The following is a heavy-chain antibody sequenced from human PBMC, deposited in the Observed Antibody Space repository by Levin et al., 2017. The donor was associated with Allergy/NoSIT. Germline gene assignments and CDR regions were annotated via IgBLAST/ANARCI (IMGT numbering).Heavy chain of an antibody. CDR1: GGTFSSYA. J-gene: IGHJ3*02. CDR3: ARNRLGYDSSGYSADAFDI. CDR2: IIPIFGTA. D-gene: IGHD3-22*01. Sequence: SVKVSCKASGGTFSSYAISWVRQAPGQGLEWMGGIIPIFGTANYAQKFQGRVTITADESTSTAYMELSSLRSEDTAVYYCARNRLGYDSSGYSADAFDIWGQGTMVTVSS. V-gene: IGHV1-69*13.